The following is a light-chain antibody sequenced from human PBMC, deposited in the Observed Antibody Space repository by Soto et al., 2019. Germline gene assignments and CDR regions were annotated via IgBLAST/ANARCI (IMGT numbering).Light chain of an antibody. CDR3: KSYAGSNTYV. CDR2: EVV. CDR1: KNDIGVYDF. Sequence: QSALTQPPSASGSPGQSVTISCTGTKNDIGVYDFVSWYQHHPGKVPRLIIYEVVQRPSGVPDRFSGSKSGNTASLTVSGLQAADEGDYFCKSYAGSNTYVFGSGTQLTVL. J-gene: IGLJ7*01. V-gene: IGLV2-8*01.